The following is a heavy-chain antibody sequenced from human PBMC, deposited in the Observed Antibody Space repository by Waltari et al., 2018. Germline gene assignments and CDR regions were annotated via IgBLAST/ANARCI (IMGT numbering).Heavy chain of an antibody. Sequence: VHLQQSGAGLLRPSQTLSLTCTVYGGSSSAFYWSWIRQAPGKGLEWVANIKQDGSGKHYVDSVRGRFTISRDNAKNSLYLQMNSLRAEDTAVYYCVRDQGSTDYYGMGAWGQGTTVTVSS. CDR2: IKQDGSGK. CDR3: VRDQGSTDYYGMGA. CDR1: GGSSSAFY. J-gene: IGHJ6*02. V-gene: IGHV3-7*01. D-gene: IGHD3-10*01.